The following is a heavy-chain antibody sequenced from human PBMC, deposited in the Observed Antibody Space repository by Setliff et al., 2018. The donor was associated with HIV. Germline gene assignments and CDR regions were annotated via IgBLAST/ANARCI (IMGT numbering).Heavy chain of an antibody. CDR1: DGSISSGRYY. J-gene: IGHJ4*02. V-gene: IGHV4-61*09. CDR2: VFHTGST. CDR3: ATMGGQGTHFDS. Sequence: PSETLSLTCTVSDGSISSGRYYWTWIRQPAGKGLEWIGHVFHTGSTNYNSSLKSRLTISTDTSKNQFHLNLSSVTAADTAIYYCATMGGQGTHFDSWGQGTLVTVSS. D-gene: IGHD1-26*01.